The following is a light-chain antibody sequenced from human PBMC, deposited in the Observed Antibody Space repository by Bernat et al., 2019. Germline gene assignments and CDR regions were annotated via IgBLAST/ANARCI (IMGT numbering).Light chain of an antibody. CDR3: QQYSSSPVT. V-gene: IGKV1-12*01. Sequence: VTITCRASQSISSWLAWYQQKPGKAPKLLIYKASSLQSGVPSRFSGSGSGTDFTLTISSLQSEDFATYYCQQYSSSPVTFGSGTKLDI. CDR2: KAS. CDR1: QSISSW. J-gene: IGKJ3*01.